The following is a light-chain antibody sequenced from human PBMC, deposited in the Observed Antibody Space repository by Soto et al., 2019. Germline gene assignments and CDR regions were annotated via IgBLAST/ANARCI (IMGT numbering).Light chain of an antibody. Sequence: QSVLTQPASVSGFPGRSITISCTGTSSDFGSYNLVSWYQQHPGKAPKLMIYDVRNRPSGISNRFSGSKSGNTASLTISGLQAEDEADYYCSSYTTSSTLYVFGTGTKVTVL. J-gene: IGLJ1*01. CDR2: DVR. V-gene: IGLV2-14*02. CDR1: SSDFGSYNL. CDR3: SSYTTSSTLYV.